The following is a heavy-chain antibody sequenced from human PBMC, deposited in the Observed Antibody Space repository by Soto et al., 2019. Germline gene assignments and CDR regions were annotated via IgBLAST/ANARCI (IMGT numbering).Heavy chain of an antibody. CDR1: GFSFRKYD. CDR2: ISAAGDP. V-gene: IGHV3-13*05. Sequence: EVQLVESGGGLVQPGASLRLSCEVSGFSFRKYDMHWVRQGTGKGLEWVSGISAAGDPDYADSVEGRFTISRENAQNSIFLQMNVLCVGDTDVYYCDRTVRDFDGRDVWGQGTTFIASS. CDR3: DRTVRDFDGRDV. J-gene: IGHJ6*02.